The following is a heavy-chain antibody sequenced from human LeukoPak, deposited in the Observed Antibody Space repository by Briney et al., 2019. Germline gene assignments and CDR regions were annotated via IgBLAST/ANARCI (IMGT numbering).Heavy chain of an antibody. D-gene: IGHD3-22*01. CDR2: INPNSGGT. V-gene: IGHV1-2*02. CDR3: ARVPAIYYYDSSGYYEDY. J-gene: IGHJ4*02. CDR1: GYTFTGYY. Sequence: ASVKVSCKASGYTFTGYYMHWVRQAPGQGLEWMGWINPNSGGTDYAQKFQGRVTMTTDTSTSTTYMELRSLRSDDTAVYYCARVPAIYYYDSSGYYEDYWGQGTLVTVSS.